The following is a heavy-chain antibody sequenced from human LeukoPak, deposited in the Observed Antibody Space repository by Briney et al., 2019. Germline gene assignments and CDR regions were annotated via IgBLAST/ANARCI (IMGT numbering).Heavy chain of an antibody. CDR2: IKQDGSEK. J-gene: IGHJ5*02. CDR3: ARDLYDSSGYYPFDP. V-gene: IGHV3-7*01. D-gene: IGHD3-22*01. CDR1: GFTFSSYW. Sequence: GGSLRLSCAASGFTFSSYWMSWVRQAPGKGLEWVANIKQDGSEKYYVDSVKGRFTISRDNAKNSLYLQMNSLRAEDTAVYYCARDLYDSSGYYPFDPWGQGTLVTVSS.